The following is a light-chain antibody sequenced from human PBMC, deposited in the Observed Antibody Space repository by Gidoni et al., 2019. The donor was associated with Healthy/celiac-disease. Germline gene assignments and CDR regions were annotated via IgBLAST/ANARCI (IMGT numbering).Light chain of an antibody. CDR2: AAS. Sequence: IQMTQSPSSVSASVGDRVTITCRASQGISSWLVWYQQRPGKAPKLLILAASRLQNRDPSRFSGSGSGTAFTLTISRLQPEDFATYYCQQANSFPPSFGPGTKVDIK. CDR1: QGISSW. J-gene: IGKJ3*01. CDR3: QQANSFPPS. V-gene: IGKV1-12*01.